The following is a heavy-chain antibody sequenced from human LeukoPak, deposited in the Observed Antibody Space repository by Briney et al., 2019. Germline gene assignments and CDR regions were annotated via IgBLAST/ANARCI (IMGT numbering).Heavy chain of an antibody. CDR2: IYTSGST. J-gene: IGHJ4*02. D-gene: IGHD6-19*01. CDR3: ARSLSSGWFPCDY. CDR1: GVSISSYY. Sequence: PSETLSLTCAVSGVSISSYYWSWIRQPAGKGLEWIGRIYTSGSTNYNPSPESRVTMSVDTYKNQFSLKQNSVADADTAVYYCARSLSSGWFPCDYWGQGTLVTVSS. V-gene: IGHV4-4*07.